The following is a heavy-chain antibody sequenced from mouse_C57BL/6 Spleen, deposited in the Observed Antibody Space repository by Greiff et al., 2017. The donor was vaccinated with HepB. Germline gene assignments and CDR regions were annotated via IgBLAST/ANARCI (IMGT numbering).Heavy chain of an antibody. CDR3: AREGVTTVVAEDYYAMDY. Sequence: VKLMESGAELARPGASVKMSCKASGYTFTSYTMHWVKQRPGQGLEWIGYINPSSGYTKYNQKFKDKATLTADKSSSTAYMQLSSLTSEDSAVYYCAREGVTTVVAEDYYAMDYWGQGTSVTVSS. J-gene: IGHJ4*01. D-gene: IGHD1-1*01. CDR1: GYTFTSYT. V-gene: IGHV1-4*01. CDR2: INPSSGYT.